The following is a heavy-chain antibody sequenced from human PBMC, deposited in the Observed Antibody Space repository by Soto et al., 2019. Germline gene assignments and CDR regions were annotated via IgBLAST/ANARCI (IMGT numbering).Heavy chain of an antibody. CDR3: ASNSGGTTVTFDY. CDR2: INHSGST. V-gene: IGHV4-34*01. D-gene: IGHD4-17*01. CDR1: GGSFSGYY. J-gene: IGHJ4*02. Sequence: PSETLSLTCAVYGGSFSGYYWSWIRQPPGKGLEWIGEINHSGSTNYNPSLKSRVTISVDTSKNQFSLKLSSVTAADTAVYYCASNSGGTTVTFDYWGQGTLVTVSS.